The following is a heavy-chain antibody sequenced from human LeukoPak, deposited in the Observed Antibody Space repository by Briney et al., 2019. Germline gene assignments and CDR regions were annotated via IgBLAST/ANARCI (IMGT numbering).Heavy chain of an antibody. Sequence: GGSLRLSCAASGFSVSNNYMSWVRQPPGKGLEWVSVIYSGGSTYYADSVKGRFTISRDNSKNTLYLQVNSLRAEDTAVYYCASNLGARNAFDIWGQGTMVTVSS. CDR3: ASNLGARNAFDI. J-gene: IGHJ3*02. D-gene: IGHD1-1*01. V-gene: IGHV3-53*01. CDR2: IYSGGST. CDR1: GFSVSNNY.